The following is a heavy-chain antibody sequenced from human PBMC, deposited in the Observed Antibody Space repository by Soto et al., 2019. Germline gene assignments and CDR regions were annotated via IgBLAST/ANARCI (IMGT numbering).Heavy chain of an antibody. D-gene: IGHD6-19*01. CDR2: IYWNDDK. CDR3: AHGLWYSSGWYLFDY. CDR1: GFSLSTSGVG. V-gene: IGHV2-5*01. Sequence: SGPTLVNPTQTLTLTCTFSGFSLSTSGVGVGWIRQPPGKALEWLALIYWNDDKRYSPSLKSRLTITKDTSKNQVVLTMTNMDPADTATYYCAHGLWYSSGWYLFDYWGQGTLVTVSS. J-gene: IGHJ4*02.